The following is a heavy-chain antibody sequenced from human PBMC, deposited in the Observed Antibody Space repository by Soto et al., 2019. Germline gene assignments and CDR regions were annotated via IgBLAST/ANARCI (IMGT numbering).Heavy chain of an antibody. CDR1: GFSVSSNY. CDR2: IYSGGTT. V-gene: IGHV3-53*01. CDR3: TRSLNWASLFYYYKGMDV. J-gene: IGHJ6*02. Sequence: GGSLRLSCAASGFSVSSNYMSWVRQAPGQGLEWVSVIYSGGTTSYADSVRGRFTISRDDLKNILYLQMNSLRAEDTAVYYCTRSLNWASLFYYYKGMDVWGQGTTVTVSS. D-gene: IGHD7-27*01.